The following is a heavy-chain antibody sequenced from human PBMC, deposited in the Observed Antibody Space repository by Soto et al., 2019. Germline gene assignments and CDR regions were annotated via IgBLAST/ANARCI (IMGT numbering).Heavy chain of an antibody. Sequence: ASVKVSCKASGGTFSSYAISWVRQAPGQGLEWMGGIIPIFGTANYAQKFQGRVTITADESTSTAYMELSSLRCEDTAVYYCAREGRYSSSSTYYYDSSGCHYPNYFDFWGQGTLVTVSS. CDR3: AREGRYSSSSTYYYDSSGCHYPNYFDF. CDR2: IIPIFGTA. J-gene: IGHJ4*02. V-gene: IGHV1-69*13. D-gene: IGHD3-22*01. CDR1: GGTFSSYA.